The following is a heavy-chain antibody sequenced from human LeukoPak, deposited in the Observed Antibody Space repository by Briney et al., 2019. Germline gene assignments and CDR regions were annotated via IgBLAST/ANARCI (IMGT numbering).Heavy chain of an antibody. CDR3: AHMIYSNSYFDY. V-gene: IGHV2-5*02. Sequence: SGPTLFKPTQTLTLTCTFSGFSLSTSGVGVGWIRQPPGRALEWLALSYWDDDKRYSPSLKSRLTITKDTSRNQVVLTMTNMDPVDTATYYCAHMIYSNSYFDYWGQGTLVTVSS. D-gene: IGHD4-11*01. J-gene: IGHJ4*02. CDR1: GFSLSTSGVG. CDR2: SYWDDDK.